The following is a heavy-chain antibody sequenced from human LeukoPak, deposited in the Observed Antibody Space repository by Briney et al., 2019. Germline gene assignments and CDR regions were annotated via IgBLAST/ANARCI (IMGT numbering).Heavy chain of an antibody. D-gene: IGHD2-15*01. CDR3: ARAATGIDF. V-gene: IGHV3-33*01. Sequence: GRSLRLSCAASGFTFSSYGMHWVRPAPGKGLEWVAVIWYEGSNECYADSVKGRFTISRDNSMSTLQLQMNGLRAEDTAVYYCARAATGIDFWGQGTLVTVSS. CDR2: IWYEGSNE. J-gene: IGHJ4*02. CDR1: GFTFSSYG.